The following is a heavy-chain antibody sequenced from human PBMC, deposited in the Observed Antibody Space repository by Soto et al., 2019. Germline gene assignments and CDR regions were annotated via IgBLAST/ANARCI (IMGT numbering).Heavy chain of an antibody. CDR1: GGTFSSYA. D-gene: IGHD3-22*01. J-gene: IGHJ4*02. Sequence: SVKVSCKASGGTFSSYAISWVRQAPGQGLEWMGGIIPIFGTANYAQKFQGRVTITADESTSTAYMELSSLRSEDTAVYYCARDPEPYYDSSGSLAYFDYWGQGTLVTVSS. CDR2: IIPIFGTA. V-gene: IGHV1-69*13. CDR3: ARDPEPYYDSSGSLAYFDY.